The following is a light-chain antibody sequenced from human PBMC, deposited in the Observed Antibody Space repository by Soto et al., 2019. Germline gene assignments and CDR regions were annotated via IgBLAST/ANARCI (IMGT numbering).Light chain of an antibody. V-gene: IGLV1-44*01. CDR3: AAWDDSLNGRV. J-gene: IGLJ1*01. CDR2: YDN. CDR1: RSNMGRNT. Sequence: QAVVTQPPSASGTPGQSVTISCSGSRSNMGRNTVTWYQQLPGTAPKLLIYYDNLRPSGVPDRISGSKSGTSASLAISGLQSDDEADYYCAAWDDSLNGRVFGTGTKLTVL.